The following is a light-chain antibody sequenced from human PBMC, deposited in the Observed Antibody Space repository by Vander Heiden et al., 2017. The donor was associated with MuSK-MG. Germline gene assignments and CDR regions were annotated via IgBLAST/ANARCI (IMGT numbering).Light chain of an antibody. Sequence: DIVMTQSRDSLAVSLGERATINCKSSQSVLHSSNNKNYLAWYQQKPGQPPKLLIYWASTRESGVPDRFSGSGSGTDFTLTISSLQAEDVAVYYCQQYRYVPFTFGHGTKVDIK. CDR2: WAS. J-gene: IGKJ3*01. CDR1: QSVLHSSNNKNY. CDR3: QQYRYVPFT. V-gene: IGKV4-1*01.